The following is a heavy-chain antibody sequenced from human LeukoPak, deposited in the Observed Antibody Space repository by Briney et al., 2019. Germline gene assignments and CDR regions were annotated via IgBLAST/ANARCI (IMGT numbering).Heavy chain of an antibody. V-gene: IGHV3-23*01. CDR3: ASGIAVAGTSEYYFDY. Sequence: GGSLRLSCATSGFTFGSYAMSWVRQAPGKGLEWVSAISGSGGSTYYADSVKGRFTISRDNSKNTLYLQMDSLRAEDTAVYYCASGIAVAGTSEYYFDYWGQGTLVTVSS. D-gene: IGHD6-19*01. CDR2: ISGSGGST. J-gene: IGHJ4*02. CDR1: GFTFGSYA.